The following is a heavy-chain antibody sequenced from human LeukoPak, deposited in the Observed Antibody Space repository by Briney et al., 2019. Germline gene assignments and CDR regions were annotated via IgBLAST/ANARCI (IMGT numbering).Heavy chain of an antibody. CDR3: ARDLGPEEAAGTVGGYYYYGMDV. CDR2: ISAYNGNT. CDR1: GYTFTSYG. Sequence: ASVKVSCKASGYTFTSYGISWVRQAPGQGLEWMGWISAYNGNTNYAQKLQGRVTMTTDTSTSTAYMELRSLRSDDTAVYYCARDLGPEEAAGTVGGYYYYGMDVWGQGTTVTVSS. V-gene: IGHV1-18*01. J-gene: IGHJ6*02. D-gene: IGHD6-13*01.